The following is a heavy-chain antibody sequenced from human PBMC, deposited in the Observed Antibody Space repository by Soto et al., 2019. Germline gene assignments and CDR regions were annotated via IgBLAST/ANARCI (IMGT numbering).Heavy chain of an antibody. V-gene: IGHV3-23*01. J-gene: IGHJ6*02. Sequence: PGGSLRLSCVASGFTFSPYWMSWVRQAPGKGLVWVSAISASGAGTYYPDSVKGRFTTSRDSSRNTLYLQMYSLRVEDTAIYYCAKAYLGIGYHYGMDVWGQGTTVTVSS. CDR3: AKAYLGIGYHYGMDV. CDR1: GFTFSPYW. D-gene: IGHD7-27*01. CDR2: ISASGAGT.